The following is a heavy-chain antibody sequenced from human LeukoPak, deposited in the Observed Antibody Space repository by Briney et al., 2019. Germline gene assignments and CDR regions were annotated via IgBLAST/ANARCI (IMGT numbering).Heavy chain of an antibody. CDR3: ARDLRAAAGKLYYFDY. V-gene: IGHV1-2*02. D-gene: IGHD6-13*01. Sequence: GASVKVSCKASGYTFTGYYIHWVRQAPGQGLEWMGWINPNSGGTNYAQKFQGRVTMARDTSISTAYMELSSLRSDDTAVYYCARDLRAAAGKLYYFDYWGQGTLVTVSS. CDR2: INPNSGGT. CDR1: GYTFTGYY. J-gene: IGHJ4*02.